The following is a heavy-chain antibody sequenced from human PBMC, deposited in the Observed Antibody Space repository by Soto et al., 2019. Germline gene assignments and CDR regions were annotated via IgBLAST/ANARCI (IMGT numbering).Heavy chain of an antibody. CDR2: IIPMLAAP. CDR1: GGSFRTYA. D-gene: IGHD2-21*01. V-gene: IGHV1-69*01. CDR3: ARVGPPSPSVIWFFDL. J-gene: IGHJ2*01. Sequence: VKVSCKASGGSFRTYAINWVRQAPGQGLEWMGGIIPMLAAPTYAQKFQGRLTITADESTTTVYMELSSLTSEDTAVYYCARVGPPSPSVIWFFDLWGRGTLVTVSS.